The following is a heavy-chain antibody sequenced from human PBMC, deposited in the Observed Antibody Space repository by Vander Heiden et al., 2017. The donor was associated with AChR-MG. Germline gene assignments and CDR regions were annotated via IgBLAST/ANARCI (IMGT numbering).Heavy chain of an antibody. V-gene: IGHV3-30-3*01. D-gene: IGHD6-19*01. J-gene: IGHJ3*02. CDR1: GFTFSTYH. CDR3: ARPRFGFSSGWYLDAFDI. CDR2: IPYDHSNK. Sequence: QVQLVESGGGVVRTGRSRRLSCAAPGFTFSTYHMHWVRQAPGKGLEWVAVIPYDHSNKFCADSVKVRFTISRDNSKNTLYLQMTSLRAEDTDVYYCARPRFGFSSGWYLDAFDIWGRGTMVTVSS.